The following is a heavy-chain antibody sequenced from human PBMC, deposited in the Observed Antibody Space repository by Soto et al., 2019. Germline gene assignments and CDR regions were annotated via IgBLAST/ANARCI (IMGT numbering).Heavy chain of an antibody. CDR2: ISYDGSNK. CDR3: ARDKRDLRFLEWSYYFDY. D-gene: IGHD3-3*01. CDR1: GFTFSSYA. J-gene: IGHJ4*02. V-gene: IGHV3-30-3*01. Sequence: QVQLVESGGGVVQPGRSLRLSCAASGFTFSSYAMHWVRQAPGKGLEWVAVISYDGSNKYYADSVKGRFTISGDNSKNTLYLQMNSLRAEDTAVSYCARDKRDLRFLEWSYYFDYWGQGTLVTVSS.